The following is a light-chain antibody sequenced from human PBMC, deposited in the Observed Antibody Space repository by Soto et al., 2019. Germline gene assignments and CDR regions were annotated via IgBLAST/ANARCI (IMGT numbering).Light chain of an antibody. CDR2: DAS. V-gene: IGKV3-15*01. J-gene: IGKJ1*01. CDR3: QQYNNWPPWT. Sequence: EIVLTKCPATMSLSPGESATLSYSPSQRVSSYLASYHQKPGQATRLLLYDASNRATGIPARFSGSGSGTEFTLTISSLQSEDFAVYYCQQYNNWPPWTFGQGTKVDIK. CDR1: QRVSSY.